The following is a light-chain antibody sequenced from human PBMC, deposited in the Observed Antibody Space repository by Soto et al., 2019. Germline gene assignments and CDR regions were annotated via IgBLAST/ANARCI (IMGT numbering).Light chain of an antibody. J-gene: IGKJ1*01. CDR2: DTS. Sequence: EIVLTQSPATLSLSPEERATLSCRASQSVSNYLAWYQQKPGQAPRLLMYDTSNRAPGIPARFSGSGSGTDFTLTISSLEPEDFAVYFCQQRSKFLWTFGQGTKVDI. CDR1: QSVSNY. V-gene: IGKV3-11*01. CDR3: QQRSKFLWT.